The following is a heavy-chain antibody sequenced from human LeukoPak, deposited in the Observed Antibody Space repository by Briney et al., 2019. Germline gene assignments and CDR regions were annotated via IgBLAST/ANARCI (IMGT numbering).Heavy chain of an antibody. Sequence: GGSLRLSCAASGFTFSSYAMSWVRQAPGKGLGWVSAISGSGGSTYYADSVKGRFTISRDNSKNTLYLQMNSLRAEDTAVYYCAKAQTYYYDSSGYSGLWYFDYWGQGTLVTVSS. CDR1: GFTFSSYA. V-gene: IGHV3-23*01. D-gene: IGHD3-22*01. CDR3: AKAQTYYYDSSGYSGLWYFDY. J-gene: IGHJ4*02. CDR2: ISGSGGST.